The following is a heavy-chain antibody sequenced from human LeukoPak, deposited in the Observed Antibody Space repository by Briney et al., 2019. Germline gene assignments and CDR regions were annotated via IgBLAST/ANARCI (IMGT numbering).Heavy chain of an antibody. CDR3: ASVKRWLQFPYFDY. J-gene: IGHJ4*02. Sequence: GGSLRLSCAASGFTFSSYAISWVRQAPGKGLEWVSAISGSGGSTYYADSVKGRFTISRDNSKNTLYLQMNSLRAEDTAVYYCASVKRWLQFPYFDYWGQGTLVTVSS. D-gene: IGHD5-24*01. V-gene: IGHV3-23*01. CDR2: ISGSGGST. CDR1: GFTFSSYA.